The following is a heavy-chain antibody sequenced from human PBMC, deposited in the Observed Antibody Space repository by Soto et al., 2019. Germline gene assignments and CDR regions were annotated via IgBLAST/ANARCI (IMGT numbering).Heavy chain of an antibody. V-gene: IGHV4-59*01. CDR1: GASSSSYY. CDR2: MNDFGRT. Sequence: QVQLQESGPGLVKSSETLSLTCTVSGASSSSYYWSWLRQPPGKGLEWIGYMNDFGRTIYNPSLKSRVTISFDTSKSQLSLKLTSVIAADTAVYYCARSSCRDAVRCNWFDPWGQGTLVTVSS. CDR3: ARSSCRDAVRCNWFDP. D-gene: IGHD2-8*01. J-gene: IGHJ5*02.